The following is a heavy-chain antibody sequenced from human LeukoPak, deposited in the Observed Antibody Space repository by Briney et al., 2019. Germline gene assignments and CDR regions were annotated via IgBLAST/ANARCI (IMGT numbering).Heavy chain of an antibody. Sequence: GGSLRLSCAASGSTFSSYSMNWVRQAPGKGLEWVSSISSSSYIYYADSVKGRFTISRDNAKNSLYLQMNSLRAEDTAVYYCARVAEAAAFDFWGQGTLVTVSS. CDR2: ISSSSYI. D-gene: IGHD6-13*01. CDR1: GSTFSSYS. J-gene: IGHJ4*02. V-gene: IGHV3-21*01. CDR3: ARVAEAAAFDF.